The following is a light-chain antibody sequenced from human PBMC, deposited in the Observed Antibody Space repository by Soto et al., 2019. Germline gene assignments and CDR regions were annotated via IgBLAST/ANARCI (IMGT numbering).Light chain of an antibody. J-gene: IGKJ5*01. CDR1: PSVSSY. V-gene: IGKV3-20*01. CDR3: QQYGRPPRAT. CDR2: EAS. Sequence: IVLTQSPPPPSFSPGERAPPSCRASPSVSSYLAWYQQKPGQAPRLLIYEASSRATGIPDRFSGGGSGTDFTLSISKVEPEDFAVYYCQQYGRPPRATFGQGTRLEIK.